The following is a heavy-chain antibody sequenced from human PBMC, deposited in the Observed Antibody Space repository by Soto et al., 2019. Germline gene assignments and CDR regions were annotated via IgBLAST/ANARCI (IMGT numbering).Heavy chain of an antibody. CDR2: VDGSGAAP. V-gene: IGHV3-23*01. Sequence: GGSLRLSCATSGFTFINHAMTWVRQAPGKAPQWVATVDGSGAAPFYAESVKGRFTISRDNSKNTLYLQMNSLRAEDTAVYFCAKWEAFVTGNLATQSSLDPWGQGSLVTVSS. J-gene: IGHJ5*02. CDR1: GFTFINHA. D-gene: IGHD3-9*01. CDR3: AKWEAFVTGNLATQSSLDP.